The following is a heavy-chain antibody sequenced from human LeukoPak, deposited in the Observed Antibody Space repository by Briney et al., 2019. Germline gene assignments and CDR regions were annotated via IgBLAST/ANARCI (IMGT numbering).Heavy chain of an antibody. J-gene: IGHJ3*02. CDR1: GGSISSGSYY. CDR3: ARDRSTVAPPLPDAFDI. Sequence: SETLSLTCTVSGGSISSGSYYWGWIRQPPGKGLEWIGSIYYSGNTYYNPSLKSRVTISVDMSKNEFSLKLTSVTAADTAVYYCARDRSTVAPPLPDAFDIWGQGTMVTVSS. D-gene: IGHD4-23*01. V-gene: IGHV4-39*07. CDR2: IYYSGNT.